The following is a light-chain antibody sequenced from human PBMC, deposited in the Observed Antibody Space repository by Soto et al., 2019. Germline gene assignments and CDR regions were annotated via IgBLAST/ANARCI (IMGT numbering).Light chain of an antibody. J-gene: IGKJ5*01. Sequence: EIVLTQSPATLSLSPGERATLSCRASQSFSSYLAWYQQKPGRAPRLLIYDASKRATGIPARFSGRGSGTDFTLTISSLEPEDFAVYYCQQRSNWPPVSTFGQGTRLEIK. CDR3: QQRSNWPPVST. V-gene: IGKV3-11*01. CDR1: QSFSSY. CDR2: DAS.